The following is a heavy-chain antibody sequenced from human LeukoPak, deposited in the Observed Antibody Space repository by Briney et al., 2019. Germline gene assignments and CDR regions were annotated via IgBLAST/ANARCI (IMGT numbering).Heavy chain of an antibody. CDR3: AKHSGSYYTAFDY. D-gene: IGHD1-26*01. CDR1: GFAFSSYA. Sequence: QPGGSLRLSCATSGFAFSSYAMSWVRQAPGKGLEWVSAISGSGGSTYYADSVKGRFTISRDNSKNTLYLQMNSLRAEDTAVYYCAKHSGSYYTAFDYWGQGTLVTVSS. J-gene: IGHJ4*02. CDR2: ISGSGGST. V-gene: IGHV3-23*01.